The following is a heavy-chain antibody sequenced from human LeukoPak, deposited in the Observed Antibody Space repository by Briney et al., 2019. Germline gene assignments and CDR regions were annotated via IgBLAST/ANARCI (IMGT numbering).Heavy chain of an antibody. CDR2: IYYSGST. Sequence: PSETLSLTCTVSGGSISSYYWSWIRQPPGKGLEWIGYIYYSGSTNYNPSLKSRVTISVDTSKNQFSLKLSPVTAADTAVYYCARVSELLSDYYYYYGMDVWGQGTTVAVSS. CDR3: ARVSELLSDYYYYYGMDV. J-gene: IGHJ6*02. V-gene: IGHV4-59*01. D-gene: IGHD1-26*01. CDR1: GGSISSYY.